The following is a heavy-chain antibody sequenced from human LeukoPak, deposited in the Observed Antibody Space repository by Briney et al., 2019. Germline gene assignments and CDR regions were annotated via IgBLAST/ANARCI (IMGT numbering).Heavy chain of an antibody. J-gene: IGHJ6*03. CDR1: GGSVSTYY. D-gene: IGHD5-12*01. Sequence: SETLSLTCTVSGGSVSTYYWNWIRQSAGKGLEWIGRIYSSGITDYSPSLKSRATMSVDTSNNQFSLRLTSVTAADTAVYYRARALGARAYYYMDVWGKGTTVTVSS. V-gene: IGHV4-4*07. CDR2: IYSSGIT. CDR3: ARALGARAYYYMDV.